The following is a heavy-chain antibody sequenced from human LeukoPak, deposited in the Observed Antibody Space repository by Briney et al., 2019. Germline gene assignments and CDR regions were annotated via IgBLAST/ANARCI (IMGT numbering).Heavy chain of an antibody. Sequence: SETLSLTCAVYGGSFSDYYWSWIRQPPGKGLEWIGEINHSGSTNYNPSLKSRVTISVDTSKNQFSLKLSSVTAADTAVYYCARGGGRYCSGGSCHLDYWGQGTLVTVSS. CDR3: ARGGGRYCSGGSCHLDY. J-gene: IGHJ4*02. CDR1: GGSFSDYY. D-gene: IGHD2-15*01. CDR2: INHSGST. V-gene: IGHV4-34*01.